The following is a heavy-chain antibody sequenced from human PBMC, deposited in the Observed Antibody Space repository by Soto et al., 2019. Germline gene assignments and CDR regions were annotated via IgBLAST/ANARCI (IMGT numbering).Heavy chain of an antibody. D-gene: IGHD5-18*01. CDR2: IIPIFGTA. Sequence: QVQLVQSGAEVKKPESSVKVSCKASGGTFSRYAISWVRQAPGQGLEWMGGIIPIFGTANYAQKFQGRVTITADESTSTAYMELSSLRSEDTAVYYCASVDTAMVTMDYWGQGTLVTVSS. V-gene: IGHV1-69*01. J-gene: IGHJ4*02. CDR1: GGTFSRYA. CDR3: ASVDTAMVTMDY.